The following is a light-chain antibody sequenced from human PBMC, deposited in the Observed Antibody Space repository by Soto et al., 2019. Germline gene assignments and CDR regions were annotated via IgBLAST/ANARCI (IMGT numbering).Light chain of an antibody. Sequence: DFQIAQTPSTLSGSVGDRVTITCRASQTISSWSAWYQQKPGKAPKVLIYDASSLKSGVPARFSGSGSGTECTLTISSLPSEDFAVYYCQQYHNWWTFGQGTKVDIK. V-gene: IGKV1-5*01. CDR1: QTISSW. CDR2: DAS. J-gene: IGKJ1*01. CDR3: QQYHNWWT.